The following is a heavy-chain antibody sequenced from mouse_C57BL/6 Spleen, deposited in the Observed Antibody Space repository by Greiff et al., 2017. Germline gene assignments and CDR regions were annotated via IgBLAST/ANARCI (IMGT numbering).Heavy chain of an antibody. CDR1: GYTFTSYG. CDR3: ARSIYYGNWDYAMDY. J-gene: IGHJ4*01. Sequence: QVQLQQSGAELARPGASVKLSCKASGYTFTSYGISWVKQRTGQGLEWIGEIYPRSGNTYYNEKFKGKATLTADKSSSTAYMELRSLPSEDSAVYFCARSIYYGNWDYAMDYWGQGTSVTVSS. V-gene: IGHV1-81*01. CDR2: IYPRSGNT. D-gene: IGHD2-1*01.